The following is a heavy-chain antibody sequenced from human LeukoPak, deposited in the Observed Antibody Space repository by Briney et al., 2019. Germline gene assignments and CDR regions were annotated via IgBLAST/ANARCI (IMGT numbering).Heavy chain of an antibody. CDR2: INPSGGST. D-gene: IGHD1-26*01. CDR3: ARDRYRDGYIGELAAFDI. Sequence: ASVKVSCKASGYTFTSYDINWVRQATGQGLEWMGIINPSGGSTSFAQKFQGRVTMTRDTSTSTVYMELSSLKSEDTAVYYCARDRYRDGYIGELAAFDIWGQGTMVTVSS. J-gene: IGHJ3*02. CDR1: GYTFTSYD. V-gene: IGHV1-46*01.